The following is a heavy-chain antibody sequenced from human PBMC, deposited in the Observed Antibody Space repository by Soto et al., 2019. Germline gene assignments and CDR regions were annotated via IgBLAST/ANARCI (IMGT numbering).Heavy chain of an antibody. Sequence: ASVKVSCKASGYTFTSYYMHWVRQAPGQGLEWMGIINPSGGSTSYARKFQGRVTMTRDTSTSTVYMELSSLRSEDTAVYYCAREFYDILSGYPPLDAFDIWGQGTMVTVSS. D-gene: IGHD3-9*01. CDR2: INPSGGST. V-gene: IGHV1-46*03. CDR3: AREFYDILSGYPPLDAFDI. CDR1: GYTFTSYY. J-gene: IGHJ3*02.